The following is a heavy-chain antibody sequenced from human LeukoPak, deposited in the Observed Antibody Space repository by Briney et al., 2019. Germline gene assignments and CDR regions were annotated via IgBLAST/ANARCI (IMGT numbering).Heavy chain of an antibody. J-gene: IGHJ4*02. CDR3: ARSAPYLLRFLEYHFDY. CDR1: GGSISSYY. V-gene: IGHV4-59*01. D-gene: IGHD3-3*01. CDR2: IYYSGST. Sequence: SSETLSLTCTVSGGSISSYYWSWVRQPPGKGLEWVGYIYYSGSTNYNPSLKSRVTISVDTSMNQFSLKLSSVTAADTAVYYCARSAPYLLRFLEYHFDYWGQGTLVTVSS.